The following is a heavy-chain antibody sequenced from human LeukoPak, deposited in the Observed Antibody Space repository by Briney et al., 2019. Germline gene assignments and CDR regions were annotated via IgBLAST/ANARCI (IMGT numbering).Heavy chain of an antibody. J-gene: IGHJ4*02. D-gene: IGHD6-19*01. V-gene: IGHV1-46*01. CDR3: ARDGVAGTYYFDY. CDR1: GYTFTRYY. CDR2: ISPSGGST. Sequence: GASVKVSCKASGYTFTRYYIHWVRQAPGQGLEWMGMISPSGGSTSYPQKFQGRVTMTRDTSTSTVYMELSSPRSEDTAVYFCARDGVAGTYYFDYWGQGTLVTVSS.